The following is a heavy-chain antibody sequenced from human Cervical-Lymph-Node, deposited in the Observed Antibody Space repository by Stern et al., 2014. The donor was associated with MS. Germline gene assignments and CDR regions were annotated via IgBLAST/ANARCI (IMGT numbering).Heavy chain of an antibody. J-gene: IGHJ6*02. V-gene: IGHV1-8*01. CDR3: ARVRFYGSGIYYALGDGMDV. Sequence: QLVQSGAEVKKPGASVKVSCKASGYTFINYNIDWVRQATGQGLEWMGWMNPNSGNKGYAQRFQGRVTMTRDTSTSTAYMELSSLKAEDTAVYYCARVRFYGSGIYYALGDGMDVWGQGTTVTVSS. CDR2: MNPNSGNK. D-gene: IGHD3-10*01. CDR1: GYTFINYN.